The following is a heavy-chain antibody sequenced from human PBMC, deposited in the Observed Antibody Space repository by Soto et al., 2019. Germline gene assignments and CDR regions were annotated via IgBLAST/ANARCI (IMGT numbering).Heavy chain of an antibody. V-gene: IGHV4-59*01. CDR1: GCSISSYF. J-gene: IGHJ5*02. CDR3: ARDFRMAVAGTGWFDP. D-gene: IGHD6-19*01. Sequence: SETLSLTCTFSGCSISSYFWSWIRQPPGKGLEWIGYIYYSGSTNFNPSLKTRVTISLDTSKNQFSLKLASVTAADTAVYYCARDFRMAVAGTGWFDPWGQGTLVTVSS. CDR2: IYYSGST.